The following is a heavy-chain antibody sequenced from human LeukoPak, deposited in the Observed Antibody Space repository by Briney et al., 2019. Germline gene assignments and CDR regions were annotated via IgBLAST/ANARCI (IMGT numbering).Heavy chain of an antibody. J-gene: IGHJ5*02. CDR2: INPNSGGT. Sequence: ASVKVSCKASGYTFTGYYMHWVRQAPGQELEWMGWINPNSGGTNYAQKFQGRVTMTRDTSISTAYMELSRLRSDDTAVYYCAREGDYRGDWFDPWGQGTLVTVSS. CDR3: AREGDYRGDWFDP. D-gene: IGHD3-16*01. V-gene: IGHV1-2*02. CDR1: GYTFTGYY.